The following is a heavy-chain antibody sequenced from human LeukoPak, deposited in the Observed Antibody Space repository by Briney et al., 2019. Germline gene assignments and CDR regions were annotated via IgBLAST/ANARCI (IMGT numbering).Heavy chain of an antibody. CDR2: IEQDGGEK. Sequence: GGSLRLSCAASGCSFSNYWMSWVRPAPRKGLEWVANIEQDGGEKNYVDSVKGRFTISRDNARNSLYLQMNSLRAEDTAVYYCARDRGYSTFDYWGQGTLVTVSS. J-gene: IGHJ4*02. CDR1: GCSFSNYW. CDR3: ARDRGYSTFDY. V-gene: IGHV3-7*01. D-gene: IGHD4-23*01.